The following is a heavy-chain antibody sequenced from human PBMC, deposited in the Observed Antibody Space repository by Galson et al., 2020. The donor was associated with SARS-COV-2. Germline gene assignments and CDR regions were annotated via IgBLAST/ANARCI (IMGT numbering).Heavy chain of an antibody. D-gene: IGHD2-2*01. V-gene: IGHV1-69*10. CDR1: GGTFSSYA. J-gene: IGHJ6*03. CDR2: IIPILGIA. CDR3: ARAVDCSSTSCFYYYYMDV. Sequence: SVKVSCKASGGTFSSYAISWVRQAPGQGLEWMGGIIPILGIANYAQKFQGRVTITADKSTSTAYMELSSLRSEDTAVYYCARAVDCSSTSCFYYYYMDVWGKGTTVTVSS.